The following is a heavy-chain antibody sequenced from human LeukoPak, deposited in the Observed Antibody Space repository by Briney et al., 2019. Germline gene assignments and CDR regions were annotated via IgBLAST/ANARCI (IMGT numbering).Heavy chain of an antibody. CDR2: IYSSGST. Sequence: SETLSLTCTVSGGSISDYYWSWIRQPAGEALEWIGRIYSSGSTDYNPSLKSRVTMSVDTSKNHFSLMLTSVTAADAAVYYCARGFFIGGGGYFFDFWGQGTLVTVSS. J-gene: IGHJ4*02. D-gene: IGHD3-3*01. V-gene: IGHV4-4*07. CDR1: GGSISDYY. CDR3: ARGFFIGGGGYFFDF.